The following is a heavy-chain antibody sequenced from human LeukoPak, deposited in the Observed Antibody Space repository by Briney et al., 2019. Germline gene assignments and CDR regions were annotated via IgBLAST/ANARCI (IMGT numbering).Heavy chain of an antibody. Sequence: GGSLRLSCAASGFTFSSYGMHWVRQAPGKGLEWVAFIRYDGSNKYYADSVKGRFTISRDNSKNTLYLQMNSLRAEDTAVYYCYMCEKSAYYGPSGMDVWGQGTTVTVSS. V-gene: IGHV3-30*02. CDR2: IRYDGSNK. CDR1: GFTFSSYG. CDR3: YMCEKSAYYGPSGMDV. D-gene: IGHD3-10*01. J-gene: IGHJ6*02.